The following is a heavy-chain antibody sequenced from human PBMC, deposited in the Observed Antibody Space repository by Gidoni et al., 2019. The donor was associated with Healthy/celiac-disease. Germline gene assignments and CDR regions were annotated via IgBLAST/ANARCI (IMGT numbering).Heavy chain of an antibody. D-gene: IGHD5-12*01. CDR3: ASPLRRDGYNDAFDI. CDR2: IYYSGST. V-gene: IGHV4-59*08. Sequence: QVQLQESGPGLVKPSETLSLTCTVSGGSISSYYWSWIRQPPGKGLEWIGYIYYSGSTNYNPSLTSRVTISVDTSKNQFSLKLSSVTAADTAVYYCASPLRRDGYNDAFDIWGQGTMVTVSS. CDR1: GGSISSYY. J-gene: IGHJ3*02.